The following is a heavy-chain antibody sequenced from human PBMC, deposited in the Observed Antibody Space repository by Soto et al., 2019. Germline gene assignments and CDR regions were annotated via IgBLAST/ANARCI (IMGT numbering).Heavy chain of an antibody. Sequence: PSETLSLTCTVSGDSISSGFYFWGWVRQPPGKGLEWIGTIYYSGSTYYTPSLKSRVTISVDTSQNQFSLRLSSVTAADTAVYYCARQKGSSITIFGVVTNYYGMDVWGQGTTVT. D-gene: IGHD3-3*01. CDR2: IYYSGST. J-gene: IGHJ6*02. CDR1: GDSISSGFYF. CDR3: ARQKGSSITIFGVVTNYYGMDV. V-gene: IGHV4-39*01.